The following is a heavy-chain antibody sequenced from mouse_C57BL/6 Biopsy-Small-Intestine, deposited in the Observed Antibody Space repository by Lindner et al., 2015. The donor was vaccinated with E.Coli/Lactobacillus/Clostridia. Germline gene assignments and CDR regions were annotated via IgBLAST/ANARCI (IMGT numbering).Heavy chain of an antibody. J-gene: IGHJ1*01. CDR2: ISAYNGNT. D-gene: IGHD1-1*01. CDR3: ARDSSSWYYYYYGMDV. V-gene: IGHV1-79*01. Sequence: SVKVSCKASGYTFTNYGIRLGGDRAPGQGLEWMGWISAYNGNTNYAQKLQGRVTMTTDTSTSTAYMELRSLRSDDTAVYYCARDSSSWYYYYYGMDVWGQGTTVTVSS. CDR1: GYTFTNYG.